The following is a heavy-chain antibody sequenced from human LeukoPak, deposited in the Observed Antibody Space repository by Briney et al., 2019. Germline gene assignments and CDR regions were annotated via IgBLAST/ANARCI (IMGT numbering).Heavy chain of an antibody. Sequence: PGGSLRLSCAASGFSISRYWMTWVRQAPGKGLEWVGNIQNDGNVTHYVDSVRGRFTISRDNAKNSVYLQMNSLRAEDSAVYFCGNQCSGGTCPEHWGQGTQVTVSS. J-gene: IGHJ1*01. CDR1: GFSISRYW. CDR2: IQNDGNVT. D-gene: IGHD2-15*01. V-gene: IGHV3-7*01. CDR3: GNQCSGGTCPEH.